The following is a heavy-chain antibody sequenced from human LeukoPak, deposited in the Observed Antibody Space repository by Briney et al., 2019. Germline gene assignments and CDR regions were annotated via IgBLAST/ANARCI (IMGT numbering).Heavy chain of an antibody. CDR3: ALAGSMAAEDWFDP. CDR1: EYSFTSYW. Sequence: GESLKISCKGSEYSFTSYWIGWVRQMPEKRLKWMGIIYPGDSDTRYTPSFQGQVTISADKSISTAYLQWSSLKASDTAMYYCALAGSMAAEDWFDPWGQGTLVTVSS. CDR2: IYPGDSDT. V-gene: IGHV5-51*01. J-gene: IGHJ5*02. D-gene: IGHD6-13*01.